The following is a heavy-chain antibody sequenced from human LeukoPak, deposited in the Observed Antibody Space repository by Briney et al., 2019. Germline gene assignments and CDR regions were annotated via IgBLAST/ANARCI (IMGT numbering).Heavy chain of an antibody. J-gene: IGHJ5*02. CDR1: GGSISSSSYY. D-gene: IGHD3-3*01. Sequence: SETLSLTCTVSGGSISSSSYYWGWIRQPPGKGLEWIGSIYYSGSTYYNPSLKSRVTISVDMSKNQFSLKLSSVTAADTAVYYCARGFYDFWSGYNNNWFDPWGQGTLVTVSS. CDR2: IYYSGST. CDR3: ARGFYDFWSGYNNNWFDP. V-gene: IGHV4-39*01.